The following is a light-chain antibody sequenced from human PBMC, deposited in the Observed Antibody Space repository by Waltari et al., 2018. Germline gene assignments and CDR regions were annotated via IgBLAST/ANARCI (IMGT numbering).Light chain of an antibody. Sequence: ESAGEAPRTQVEKGNSRGCGVRDRFSGSVLGNKAALTSTGAQADDESDYYCAVYMGGGIWVFGGGTKLTVL. CDR2: KGN. CDR3: AVYMGGGIWV. V-gene: IGLV8-61*01. J-gene: IGLJ3*02.